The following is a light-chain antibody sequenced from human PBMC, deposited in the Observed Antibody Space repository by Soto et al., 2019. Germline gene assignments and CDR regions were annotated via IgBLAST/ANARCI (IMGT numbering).Light chain of an antibody. CDR1: QSVSSSY. V-gene: IGKV3-20*01. Sequence: EIVLTQSPGTLSLSPGERATLSCRASQSVSSSYLAWYQQKPGQAPRLLIYGASSRATGIPDRFSGSGSGTDFTLTISRLEPEDFAVYYDQQYCSSPTFGQGTRVEI. J-gene: IGKJ1*01. CDR2: GAS. CDR3: QQYCSSPT.